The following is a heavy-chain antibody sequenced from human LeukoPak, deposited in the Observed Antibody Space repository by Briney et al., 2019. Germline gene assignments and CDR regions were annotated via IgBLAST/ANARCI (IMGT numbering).Heavy chain of an antibody. J-gene: IGHJ4*02. D-gene: IGHD3-10*01. Sequence: PSETLSLTCTVSGGSISSYSWSWVRQPPGGGLEWIGYIYYSGSTTYNPSLKSRVTISLDTSKNQFSLKLNSVTAADTAVYYCAGDYGSGSYRFDYWGQGTLVTVSS. V-gene: IGHV4-59*12. CDR1: GGSISSYS. CDR3: AGDYGSGSYRFDY. CDR2: IYYSGST.